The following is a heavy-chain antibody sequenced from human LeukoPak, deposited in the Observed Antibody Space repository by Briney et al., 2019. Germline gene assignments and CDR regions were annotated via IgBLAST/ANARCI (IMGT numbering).Heavy chain of an antibody. J-gene: IGHJ4*02. CDR3: ARGRNIVATSGYFDY. CDR2: ISYDGSNE. CDR1: GFTVSSNY. D-gene: IGHD5-12*01. Sequence: GGSLRLSCAASGFTVSSNYMSWVRQAPGKGLEWVAAISYDGSNEYYADSVKGRFTISRDNSKNTLYLQMNSLRAEDTAVYYCARGRNIVATSGYFDYWGQGTLVTVSS. V-gene: IGHV3-30-3*01.